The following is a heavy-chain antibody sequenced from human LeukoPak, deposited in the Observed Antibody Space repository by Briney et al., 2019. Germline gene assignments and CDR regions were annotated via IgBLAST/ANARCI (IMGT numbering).Heavy chain of an antibody. V-gene: IGHV4-61*02. Sequence: SETLSLTCTVSGGSISSGSYYWSSIRQPAGKGLEWIGRIYTSGSTNYNPSLKSRVTISVDTSKNQFSLKLSSVTAADTAVYYCARDQRWGPLDAFDIWGQGTMVTVSS. CDR2: IYTSGST. CDR3: ARDQRWGPLDAFDI. J-gene: IGHJ3*02. D-gene: IGHD1-26*01. CDR1: GGSISSGSYY.